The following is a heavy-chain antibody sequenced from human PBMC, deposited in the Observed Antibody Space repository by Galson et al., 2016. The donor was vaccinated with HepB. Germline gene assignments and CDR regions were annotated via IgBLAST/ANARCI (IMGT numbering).Heavy chain of an antibody. CDR3: VSDGPSGWAAAYN. J-gene: IGHJ4*02. CDR1: GFTFKTFW. CDR2: IKEDGSEK. D-gene: IGHD6-25*01. V-gene: IGHV3-7*03. Sequence: SLRLSCAASGFTFKTFWMSWVRQAPGKGLEWVANIKEDGSEKYYVESLKGRFTISRDNAKSSLYLQTNNMRAEDMALYYCVSDGPSGWAAAYNWGRGTLVTVSS.